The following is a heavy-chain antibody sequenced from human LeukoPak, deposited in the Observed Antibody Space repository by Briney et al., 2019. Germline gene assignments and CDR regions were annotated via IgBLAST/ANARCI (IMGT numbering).Heavy chain of an antibody. CDR3: VRERNNFWSGHHSIFDS. Sequence: GGSLRLSCAASGFIFSDHWMHWVRQAPGKGLVWLSRINNDGSSTIYADSVKGRFAFSRDNAENTLFLEMSSLRVEDTAVYYCVRERNNFWSGHHSIFDSWGQGTLVTVSS. CDR1: GFIFSDHW. D-gene: IGHD3-3*01. V-gene: IGHV3-74*01. J-gene: IGHJ4*02. CDR2: INNDGSST.